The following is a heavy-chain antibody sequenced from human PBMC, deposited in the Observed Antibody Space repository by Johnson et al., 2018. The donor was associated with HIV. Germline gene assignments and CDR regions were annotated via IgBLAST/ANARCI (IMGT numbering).Heavy chain of an antibody. CDR2: ISSSGSTI. CDR1: GFTFDDYA. V-gene: IGHV3-11*01. Sequence: QVQLVESGGGVVRPGGSLRLSCAAAGFTFDDYAMSWIRQAPGKGLEWVSYISSSGSTIYYADSVKGRFTISRDDSKSITYLQMKSLKTEDTAVYYCASADVFDIWGQGTVVTVSS. J-gene: IGHJ3*02. CDR3: ASADVFDI.